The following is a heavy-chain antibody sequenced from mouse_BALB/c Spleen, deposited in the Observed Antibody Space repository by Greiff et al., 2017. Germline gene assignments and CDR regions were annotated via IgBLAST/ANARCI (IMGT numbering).Heavy chain of an antibody. CDR3: TRVGAKEVGSWFAY. CDR2: INPRNGGT. J-gene: IGHJ3*01. V-gene: IGHV1S81*02. Sequence: QVQLQQSGADLVTPGASVKLSCKASGYTFTSYYMYWVKQRPGQGLEWIGEINPRNGGTNFNEKFKSKATLTVDKSSSTAYMQLSSLTSEDSAVYYCTRVGAKEVGSWFAYWGQGTLVTVSA. D-gene: IGHD1-1*02. CDR1: GYTFTSYY.